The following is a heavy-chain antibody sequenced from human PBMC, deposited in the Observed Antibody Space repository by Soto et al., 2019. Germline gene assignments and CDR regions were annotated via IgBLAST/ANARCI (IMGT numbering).Heavy chain of an antibody. V-gene: IGHV4-31*03. Sequence: QVQLQESGPGLVKPSQTLSLTCTVSGGSISSGGYYWSWIRQHPGKGLEWIGYIFYSGSTYYNPSLKSRVTISVDTSKNQFSLKLSSVTATDTAVYYCATYGSGSYKPTTFDYWGQGTLVTVSS. J-gene: IGHJ4*02. CDR3: ATYGSGSYKPTTFDY. CDR2: IFYSGST. D-gene: IGHD3-10*01. CDR1: GGSISSGGYY.